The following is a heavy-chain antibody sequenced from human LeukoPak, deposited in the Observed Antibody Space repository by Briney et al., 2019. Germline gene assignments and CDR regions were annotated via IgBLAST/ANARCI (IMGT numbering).Heavy chain of an antibody. CDR1: GYRFMSFW. CDR3: ASRRAMYSGDDFDN. D-gene: IGHD2-8*01. J-gene: IGHJ3*02. CDR2: IYPGDSDT. V-gene: IGHV5-51*01. Sequence: GESLNLYWKGSGYRFMSFWIGWVRQMPGKGLEWMGFIYPGDSDTRYSPSFQGQVTISVDKSMSTAYLQWSSLKASDTAMYYCASRRAMYSGDDFDNWGQGTMVTVSS.